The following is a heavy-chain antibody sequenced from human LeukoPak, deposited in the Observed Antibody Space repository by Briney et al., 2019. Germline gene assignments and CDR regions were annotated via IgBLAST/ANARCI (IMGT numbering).Heavy chain of an antibody. CDR2: ISRSSDYI. V-gene: IGHV3-21*01. CDR3: ARSRSVSNYKGMDV. CDR1: GFTFSDYS. Sequence: PGGSLRLSCPASGFTFSDYSMSWVRQAPGKGLEWVSSISRSSDYIYYADSVKGRFTISRDNARNSLYLRMNSLRAEDTAVYYCARSRSVSNYKGMDVWGQGTTVTVSS. D-gene: IGHD5/OR15-5a*01. J-gene: IGHJ6*02.